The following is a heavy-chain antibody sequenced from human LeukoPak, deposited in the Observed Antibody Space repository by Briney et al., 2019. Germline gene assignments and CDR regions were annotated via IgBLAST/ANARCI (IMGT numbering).Heavy chain of an antibody. CDR3: ARDVVGATSPPKYDY. Sequence: SETLSLTCAVSGYSISSGYYWGWIRQPPGKGLEWIGYIYYSGSTYYNPSLKSRVTISVDTSKNQFSLKLSSVTAADTAVYYCARDVVGATSPPKYDYWGQGTLVTVSS. J-gene: IGHJ4*02. D-gene: IGHD1-26*01. CDR2: IYYSGST. CDR1: GYSISSGYY. V-gene: IGHV4-38-2*02.